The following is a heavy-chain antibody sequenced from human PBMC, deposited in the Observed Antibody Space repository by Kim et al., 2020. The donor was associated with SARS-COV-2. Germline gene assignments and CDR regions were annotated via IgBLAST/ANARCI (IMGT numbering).Heavy chain of an antibody. V-gene: IGHV3-30*02. D-gene: IGHD3-9*01. CDR3: AIDFYDILTGYYTASYYFDY. Sequence: RVTISRDNSKNTMYLQMNSLRAEDTAVYYCAIDFYDILTGYYTASYYFDYWGQGTLVTVSS. J-gene: IGHJ4*02.